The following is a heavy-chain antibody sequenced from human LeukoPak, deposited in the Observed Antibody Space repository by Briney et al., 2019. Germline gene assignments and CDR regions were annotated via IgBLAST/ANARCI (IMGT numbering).Heavy chain of an antibody. CDR2: ISSSGSTI. D-gene: IGHD5-18*01. CDR1: GFTFSSYE. J-gene: IGHJ4*02. Sequence: PGGSLRLSCAASGFTFSSYEMNWVRQAPGKGLEWVSYISSSGSTIYYADSVKGRFTISRDNSKNTLYLQMNSLRAEDTAVYYCARDPGRLWIQLWQHLDYWGQGTLVTVSS. CDR3: ARDPGRLWIQLWQHLDY. V-gene: IGHV3-48*03.